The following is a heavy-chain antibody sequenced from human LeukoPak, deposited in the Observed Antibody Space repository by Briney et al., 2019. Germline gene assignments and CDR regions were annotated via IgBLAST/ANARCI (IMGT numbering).Heavy chain of an antibody. D-gene: IGHD3-3*01. Sequence: GASVKVSCKASGYAFTSYDINWVRQATGQGLEWMGWMNPNSGHTGYAQKFQGRVTITRNTSISTAYMELSSLRSEDTAVYYCAGGAVLRFLEWLPDLGYYYYMDVWGKGTTVTVSS. CDR3: AGGAVLRFLEWLPDLGYYYYMDV. J-gene: IGHJ6*03. V-gene: IGHV1-8*03. CDR2: MNPNSGHT. CDR1: GYAFTSYD.